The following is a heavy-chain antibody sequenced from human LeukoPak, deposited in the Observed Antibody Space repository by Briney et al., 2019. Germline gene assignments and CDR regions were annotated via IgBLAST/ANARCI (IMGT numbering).Heavy chain of an antibody. CDR1: GFTFSSYE. J-gene: IGHJ4*02. Sequence: GGSLRLSCAASGFTFSSYEMNWVRQAPGKGLEWVPYISSSGSTIYYADSVKGRFTISRDNAKNSLYLQMNSLRAEDTAVYYCARDPGGAFDYWGQGTLVTVSS. CDR2: ISSSGSTI. CDR3: ARDPGGAFDY. D-gene: IGHD3-16*01. V-gene: IGHV3-48*03.